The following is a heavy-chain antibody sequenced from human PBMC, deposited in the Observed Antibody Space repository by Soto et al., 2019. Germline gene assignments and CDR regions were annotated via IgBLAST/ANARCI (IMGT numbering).Heavy chain of an antibody. Sequence: GGSLRLSCAASGFTFSSYAMSWVRQAPGKGLEWVSAISGSGGSTYYADSVKGRFTISRDNSKNTLYLQMNSLRAEDTAVYYCARDSITIFGVVDYYYYGMDVWGQGTTVTVSS. CDR2: ISGSGGST. V-gene: IGHV3-23*01. CDR3: ARDSITIFGVVDYYYYGMDV. D-gene: IGHD3-3*01. J-gene: IGHJ6*02. CDR1: GFTFSSYA.